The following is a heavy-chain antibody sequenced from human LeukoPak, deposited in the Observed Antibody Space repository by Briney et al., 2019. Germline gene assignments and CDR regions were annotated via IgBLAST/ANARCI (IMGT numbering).Heavy chain of an antibody. J-gene: IGHJ4*02. D-gene: IGHD3-9*01. CDR1: GYTFADYW. V-gene: IGHV5-51*01. CDR2: IHPGDSHI. Sequence: GESLKISCKGSGYTFADYWIAWVRQMPGTGLEWMGFIHPGDSHIRYGPSFQGQLTISADKSSSTAYLQWSSLKASDTAMYYCARGPLRYFGYLTMSPWGQGTLVTVSS. CDR3: ARGPLRYFGYLTMSP.